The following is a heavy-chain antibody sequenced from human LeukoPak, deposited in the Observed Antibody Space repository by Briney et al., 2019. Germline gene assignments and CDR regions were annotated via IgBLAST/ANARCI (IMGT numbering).Heavy chain of an antibody. CDR1: GYTFTSYY. CDR2: INPSGGST. V-gene: IGHV1-46*01. D-gene: IGHD3-10*01. CDR3: ARASATDPHYHGSGSRYQNAFDI. J-gene: IGHJ3*02. Sequence: ASVKVSCKASGYTFTSYYMHWVRQAPGQGLEWMGIINPSGGSTSYAQKFQGRVTMTRDTSTSTVYMELSSLRSEDTAVYYCARASATDPHYHGSGSRYQNAFDIWGQGTMVTVSS.